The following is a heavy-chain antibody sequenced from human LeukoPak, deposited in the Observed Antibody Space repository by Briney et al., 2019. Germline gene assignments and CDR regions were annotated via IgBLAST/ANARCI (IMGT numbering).Heavy chain of an antibody. CDR2: IYYSGST. V-gene: IGHV4-59*01. CDR3: ARWVGLFDY. Sequence: SQTLSLTCAVYGGSFSGYYWSWIRQPPGKGLEWIGYIYYSGSTNYNASLKSRVTISVDTSKNQFSLKLSSVTAADTAVYYCARWVGLFDYWGQGTLVTVSS. J-gene: IGHJ4*02. CDR1: GGSFSGYY.